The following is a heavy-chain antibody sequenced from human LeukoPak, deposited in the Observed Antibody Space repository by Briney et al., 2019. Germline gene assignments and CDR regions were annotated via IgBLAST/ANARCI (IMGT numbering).Heavy chain of an antibody. CDR2: ISGYSGNT. Sequence: ASVKVSCKASGYIFISYGISWVRQAPGQGLEWMGWISGYSGNTNYAQKLQGRVTMATDTSTSTAYMELRSLRSDDAAVYYCARDYYGSARNFDYWGQGTLVTVSS. D-gene: IGHD3-10*01. CDR3: ARDYYGSARNFDY. J-gene: IGHJ4*02. CDR1: GYIFISYG. V-gene: IGHV1-18*01.